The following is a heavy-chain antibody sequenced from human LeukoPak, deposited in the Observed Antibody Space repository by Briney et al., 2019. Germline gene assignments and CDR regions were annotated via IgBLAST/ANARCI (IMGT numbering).Heavy chain of an antibody. CDR3: AKNRGAGSHYYYHMNV. CDR2: IYYSGST. D-gene: IGHD1-26*01. J-gene: IGHJ6*03. CDR1: GGSISSSSYY. V-gene: IGHV4-39*07. Sequence: PSETLSLTCTVSGGSISSSSYYWGWIRQPPGKGLEWIGSIYYSGSTYYNPSLKSRVTISVDTSKNQFSLKLSSVTAADTAVYYCAKNRGAGSHYYYHMNVWGKGTTVTVSS.